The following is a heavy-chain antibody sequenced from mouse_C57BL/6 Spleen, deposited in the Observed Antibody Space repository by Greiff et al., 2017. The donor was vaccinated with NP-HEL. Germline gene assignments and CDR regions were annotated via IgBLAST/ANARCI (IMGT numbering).Heavy chain of an antibody. J-gene: IGHJ4*01. CDR2: ISYDGSN. Sequence: DVQLQESGPGLVKPSQSLSLTCSVTGYSITSGYYWNWIRQFPGNKLEWMGYISYDGSNNYNPSLKNRISITRDTSKNQFFLKLNSVTTEDTATYYCAREGGLTTGMAMDYWGQGTSVTVSS. D-gene: IGHD1-1*01. CDR1: GYSITSGYY. V-gene: IGHV3-6*01. CDR3: AREGGLTTGMAMDY.